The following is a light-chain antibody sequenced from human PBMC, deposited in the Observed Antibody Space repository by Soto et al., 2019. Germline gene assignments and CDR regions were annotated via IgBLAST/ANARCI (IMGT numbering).Light chain of an antibody. CDR2: DAS. V-gene: IGKV1-5*01. CDR1: QSISSW. J-gene: IGKJ1*01. Sequence: DIQMTQSPSTLSASVGDRVTITCGASQSISSWFAWYQQKEGKAPKLLMYDASTLESGVPPRFSGSGSGTEFTLTISSLQPDDFETYYCQHYNSYPEAFGQGTQVDIK. CDR3: QHYNSYPEA.